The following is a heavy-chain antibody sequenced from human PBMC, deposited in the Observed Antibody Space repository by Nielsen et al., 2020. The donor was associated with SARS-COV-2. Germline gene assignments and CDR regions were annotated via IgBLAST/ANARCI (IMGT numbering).Heavy chain of an antibody. Sequence: GESLKISCAASGFTFSDYGIHWVRQAPGKGLEWVAIIWYDGTNLYYADSVKGRFTISRDNSKSTVFLQMNSLRAEDTAVYYCARDRSENYAILTGYSDYWGQGTLVTVSS. CDR3: ARDRSENYAILTGYSDY. V-gene: IGHV3-33*01. D-gene: IGHD3-9*01. CDR2: IWYDGTNL. CDR1: GFTFSDYG. J-gene: IGHJ4*02.